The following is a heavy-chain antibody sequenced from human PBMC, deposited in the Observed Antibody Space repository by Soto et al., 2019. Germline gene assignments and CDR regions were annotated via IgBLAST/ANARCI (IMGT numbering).Heavy chain of an antibody. CDR1: GYTFTSYD. D-gene: IGHD3-10*01. CDR2: INPNSGNT. Sequence: ASAKVSCKASGYTFTSYDINWVRQATGQGLEWMGWINPNSGNTGYAQKFQGRVTMTTDTSTSTAYMELRSLRSDDTAVYYCARVPYSGYYGSASYPNSFEPWGQGT. J-gene: IGHJ5*02. V-gene: IGHV1-8*01. CDR3: ARVPYSGYYGSASYPNSFEP.